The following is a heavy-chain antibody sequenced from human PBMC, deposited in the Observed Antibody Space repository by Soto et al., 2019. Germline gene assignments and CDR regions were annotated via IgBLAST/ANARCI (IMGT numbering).Heavy chain of an antibody. CDR2: ISAYNGNT. CDR1: GYSFPSYG. J-gene: IGHJ6*02. CDR3: ESDGPGMGRYYYYGMDV. Sequence: PGEALKTSCKGSGYSFPSYGISWVRQAPGQGLERRGSISAYNGNTNDAQKLQGRVTMTTDSSKSTAYMELRRLRSYGTAVYSCESDGPGMGRYYYYGMDVWGQGTTVTVYS. D-gene: IGHD3-10*01. V-gene: IGHV1-18*04.